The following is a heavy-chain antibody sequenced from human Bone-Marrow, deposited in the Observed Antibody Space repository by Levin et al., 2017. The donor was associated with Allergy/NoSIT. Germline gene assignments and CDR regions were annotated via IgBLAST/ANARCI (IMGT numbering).Heavy chain of an antibody. V-gene: IGHV3-23*01. CDR3: AKDRGFTVTADFAN. D-gene: IGHD4-17*01. CDR2: ITGSAATS. Sequence: TGGSLRLSCAASGFTFTSYAMAWVRQPPGKGLEWVASITGSAATSYYAESVKGRFTISKDNPKNALILEMKSLRPEDTAEYYCAKDRGFTVTADFANWCQGTVVSVS. J-gene: IGHJ4*02. CDR1: GFTFTSYA.